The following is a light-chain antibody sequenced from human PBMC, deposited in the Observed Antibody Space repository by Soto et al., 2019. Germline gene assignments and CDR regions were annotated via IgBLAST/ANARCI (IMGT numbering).Light chain of an antibody. CDR1: QSISSSY. V-gene: IGKV3D-20*02. J-gene: IGKJ1*01. Sequence: EIVLTQSPGTLSLSPGERATLSCRTSQSISSSYLAWYQQKPGQAPRLLIYGPSNRATGIPDRFSGGGSGTDFTLTISSLEPEDFAVYYCQQRSNWPRTFGQGTKVDIK. CDR3: QQRSNWPRT. CDR2: GPS.